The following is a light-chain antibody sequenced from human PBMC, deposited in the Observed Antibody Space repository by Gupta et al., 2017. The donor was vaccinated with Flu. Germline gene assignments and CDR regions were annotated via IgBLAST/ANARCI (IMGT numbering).Light chain of an antibody. V-gene: IGLV8-61*01. CDR2: STD. Sequence: QTVVTQEPSLSVSPGGTVTRTCGLSSGSVSTSYYPSWYQQTPGQAPRTLIYSTDSRSSGVPDRFSGSILGNKAALTITGAQADDESDYYCVLYMGSDIGVFGGGTKLTGL. J-gene: IGLJ3*02. CDR3: VLYMGSDIGV. CDR1: SGSVSTSYY.